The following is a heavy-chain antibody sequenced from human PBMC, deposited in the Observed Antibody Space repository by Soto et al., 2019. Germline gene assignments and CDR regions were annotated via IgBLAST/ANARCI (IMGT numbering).Heavy chain of an antibody. D-gene: IGHD4-17*01. V-gene: IGHV3-23*01. CDR3: AKDSMTTVTTFDY. Sequence: EVQLLESGGGLVQPGGSLRLSCAAAGFTFSSYAMNWVRQAPGKGLEWVSAISGSGGSTYYADSVKGRFTISRDNSKNTLYLQMISLRAEDTAVYYCAKDSMTTVTTFDYWGQGTLVTVSS. CDR1: GFTFSSYA. J-gene: IGHJ4*02. CDR2: ISGSGGST.